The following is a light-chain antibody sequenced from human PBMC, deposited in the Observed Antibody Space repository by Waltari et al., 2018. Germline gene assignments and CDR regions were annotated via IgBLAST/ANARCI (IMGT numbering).Light chain of an antibody. CDR1: GSDVGGYNY. Sequence: QSALTQPRSVSGSPGQSVTISCTGTGSDVGGYNYVSWYQQHPGKAPKLMIDDVSKRPSGVPDRFSGSKSGNTASLTISGLQAEDEADYYCCSYAGSYTGVFGGGTKLTVL. CDR3: CSYAGSYTGV. J-gene: IGLJ3*02. V-gene: IGLV2-11*01. CDR2: DVS.